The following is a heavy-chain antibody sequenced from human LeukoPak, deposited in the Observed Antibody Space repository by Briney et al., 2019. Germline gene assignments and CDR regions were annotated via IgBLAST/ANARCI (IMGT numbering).Heavy chain of an antibody. J-gene: IGHJ5*02. CDR3: ARGGPSRYNWFDP. V-gene: IGHV4-34*01. D-gene: IGHD6-25*01. Sequence: SETLSLTCAVYGGSFSGYYWSWIRQPPGKGLEWIGEINHSGSTNYNPSLKSRVTISVDTSKNQFSLKLSSVTAADTAVYYCARGGPSRYNWFDPWGQGTLVTVSS. CDR1: GGSFSGYY. CDR2: INHSGST.